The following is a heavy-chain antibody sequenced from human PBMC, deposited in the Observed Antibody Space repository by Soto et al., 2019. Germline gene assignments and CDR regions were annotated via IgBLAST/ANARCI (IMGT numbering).Heavy chain of an antibody. J-gene: IGHJ3*02. CDR2: IIPILGIA. CDR1: GGTFSSYT. V-gene: IGHV1-69*02. D-gene: IGHD2-15*01. Sequence: ASVKVSCKASGGTFSSYTISWVRQAPGHGLEWMGRIIPILGIANYAQKFQGRVTITADKSTSTAYMELSSLRSEDTAVYYCARGRGIVVVVAATGDAFDIWGQGTMVTVSS. CDR3: ARGRGIVVVVAATGDAFDI.